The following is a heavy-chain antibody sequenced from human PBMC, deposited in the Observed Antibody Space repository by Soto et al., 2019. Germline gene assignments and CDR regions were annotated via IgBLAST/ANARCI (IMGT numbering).Heavy chain of an antibody. J-gene: IGHJ4*02. CDR2: ISTSGSAK. Sequence: GGSLRLSCAASGIIFSSYEVDWVRHSPGKGLEWISYISTSGSAKKYADSVKGRFTISRDNAKNSLYLNMDSLRLDDTAVYYCARELATTQGFDYWGQGTLVTVSS. V-gene: IGHV3-48*03. CDR1: GIIFSSYE. CDR3: ARELATTQGFDY. D-gene: IGHD5-12*01.